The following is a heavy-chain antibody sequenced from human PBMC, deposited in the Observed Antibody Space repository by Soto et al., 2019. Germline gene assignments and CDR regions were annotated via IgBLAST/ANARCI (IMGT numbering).Heavy chain of an antibody. V-gene: IGHV1-18*01. Sequence: QVQLVQSGAEVKNPGASVKVSCKASGYTFTSYGISWVRQAPGQGLEWMGWISAYNGNTNYAQKLQGRVTMTTDTSTSTAYMELRSLRSDDTAGYYCAIAPKNYDILTGYYFGGYNWFAPWGQGTLVTVSS. CDR3: AIAPKNYDILTGYYFGGYNWFAP. J-gene: IGHJ5*02. CDR2: ISAYNGNT. D-gene: IGHD3-9*01. CDR1: GYTFTSYG.